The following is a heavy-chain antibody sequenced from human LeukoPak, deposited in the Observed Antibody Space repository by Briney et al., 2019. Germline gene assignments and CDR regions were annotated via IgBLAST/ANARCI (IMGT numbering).Heavy chain of an antibody. CDR2: INPNSGGT. V-gene: IGHV1-2*02. D-gene: IGHD5/OR15-5a*01. CDR1: GYTFTGYY. CDR3: AAGYSSTDYYYGMDV. J-gene: IGHJ6*02. Sequence: GASVKVSCKASGYTFTGYYMHWVRQAPGQGLEWMGWINPNSGGTNYAQKFQGRVTITRDMSTSTAYMELSSLRSEDTAVYYCAAGYSSTDYYYGMDVWGQGTTVTVSS.